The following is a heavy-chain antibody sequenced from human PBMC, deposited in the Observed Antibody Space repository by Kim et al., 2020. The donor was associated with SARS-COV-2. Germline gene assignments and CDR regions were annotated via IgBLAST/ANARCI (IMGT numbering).Heavy chain of an antibody. D-gene: IGHD3-16*01. CDR2: IIASFGTA. Sequence: SVKVSCKASGCTFSSYVFNWVRQAPGQGLEWMGGIIASFGTAKYSQKFQGRVTITADGSTSTIYMELSSLRSEDTAVYYCARDALLRLGQLLYRVYYFDYWGQGTLVTVSS. J-gene: IGHJ4*02. CDR3: ARDALLRLGQLLYRVYYFDY. V-gene: IGHV1-69*13. CDR1: GCTFSSYV.